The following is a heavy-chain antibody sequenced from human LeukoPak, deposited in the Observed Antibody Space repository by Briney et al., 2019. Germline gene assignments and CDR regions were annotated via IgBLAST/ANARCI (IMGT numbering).Heavy chain of an antibody. V-gene: IGHV3-23*01. CDR2: ISGSTGST. Sequence: GGSLRLSCAASGFTFSNYAMNWVRQAPGKGLEWVSLISGSTGSTYYADSVKGRFSISRDNSKNTVYLQMNSLRVEDTAVYYRARGPSDYDILTGYPSAEYFQHWGQGTLVTVSS. CDR1: GFTFSNYA. J-gene: IGHJ1*01. D-gene: IGHD3-9*01. CDR3: ARGPSDYDILTGYPSAEYFQH.